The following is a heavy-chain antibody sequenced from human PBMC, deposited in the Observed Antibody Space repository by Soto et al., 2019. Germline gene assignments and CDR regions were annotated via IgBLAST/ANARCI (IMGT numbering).Heavy chain of an antibody. CDR1: GFSFNDHA. J-gene: IGHJ5*02. CDR2: VSYDGNTK. Sequence: GWSLRLSCAASGFSFNDHAMHWVRQAPGKGLEWVAFVSYDGNTKQYADSVKGRFTISRDTSNNTLYLQMNSLTTEDTAVYYCARDRPYADHNWFEPWGQGTLVTVS. CDR3: ARDRPYADHNWFEP. V-gene: IGHV3-30-3*01. D-gene: IGHD4-17*01.